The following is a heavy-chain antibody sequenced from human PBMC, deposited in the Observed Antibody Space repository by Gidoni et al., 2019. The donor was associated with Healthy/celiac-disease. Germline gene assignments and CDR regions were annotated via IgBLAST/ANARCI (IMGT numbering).Heavy chain of an antibody. V-gene: IGHV1-46*03. CDR1: GYPFTSYY. J-gene: IGHJ3*02. CDR3: ARAYDSTRDAFDI. Sequence: QVQLVQSGAEVNKPGASVKVSCKASGYPFTSYYMHWVRQAPGQGLEWLGIINPSGCSTSYAQKFKGRVTMTRDTSTSTVYLELSSLRSEDTAVYYCARAYDSTRDAFDIWGQGTMVTVSS. D-gene: IGHD3-22*01. CDR2: INPSGCST.